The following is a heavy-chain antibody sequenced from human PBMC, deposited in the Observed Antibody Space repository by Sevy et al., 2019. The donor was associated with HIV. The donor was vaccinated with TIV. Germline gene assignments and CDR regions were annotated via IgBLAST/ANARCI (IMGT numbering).Heavy chain of an antibody. Sequence: SETLSLTCTVSGGSISNYFWSWIRQPPGKGLEWIGYIYYSGSTNYNPSLKSRVTISVDTSKNQFSLKLSSVTAADTAVYYCARGRLIVARERWFDPWGQGTLVTVSS. J-gene: IGHJ5*02. CDR1: GGSISNYF. D-gene: IGHD5-12*01. CDR2: IYYSGST. CDR3: ARGRLIVARERWFDP. V-gene: IGHV4-59*12.